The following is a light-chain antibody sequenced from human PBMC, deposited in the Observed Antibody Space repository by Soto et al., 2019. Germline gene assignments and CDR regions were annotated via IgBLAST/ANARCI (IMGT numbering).Light chain of an antibody. CDR3: QQYDNVLLT. CDR2: DAS. Sequence: DIQMTQSPSSLSASVGDRVTITCQASQGISNFLNWYQQQPGKAPKLLIYDASNLQTGVPSRFSGSGSGTYFTFTISSLQPEDIATYYCQQYDNVLLTFGGGTRVEIK. V-gene: IGKV1-33*01. CDR1: QGISNF. J-gene: IGKJ4*01.